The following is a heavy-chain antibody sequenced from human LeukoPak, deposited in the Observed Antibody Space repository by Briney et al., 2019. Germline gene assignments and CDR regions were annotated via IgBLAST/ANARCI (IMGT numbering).Heavy chain of an antibody. D-gene: IGHD3-3*01. CDR1: GGSISSHY. Sequence: SETLSLTCTVSGGSISSHYWSWIRQPPGKGLEWIGYIYYSGSTNYNPSLKSRVTISVDTSKNQFSLKLSSVTAADTAVYYCARGDYDFWSGSLYYYYYMDVWRKGTTVTVSS. J-gene: IGHJ6*03. V-gene: IGHV4-59*11. CDR3: ARGDYDFWSGSLYYYYYMDV. CDR2: IYYSGST.